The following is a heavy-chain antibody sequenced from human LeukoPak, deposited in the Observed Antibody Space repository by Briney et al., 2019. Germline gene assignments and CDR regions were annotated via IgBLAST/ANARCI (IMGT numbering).Heavy chain of an antibody. J-gene: IGHJ4*02. CDR1: GGTFSSYA. D-gene: IGHD2-15*01. CDR2: IIPIFGTA. CDR3: AKDREGYCSGGSCYAFDY. V-gene: IGHV1-69*13. Sequence: SVRVSCKASGGTFSSYAISWVRQAPGQGLEWMGGIIPIFGTANYAQKFQGRVTITADESTSAAYMELSSLRSEDTAVYYCAKDREGYCSGGSCYAFDYWGQGTLVTVSS.